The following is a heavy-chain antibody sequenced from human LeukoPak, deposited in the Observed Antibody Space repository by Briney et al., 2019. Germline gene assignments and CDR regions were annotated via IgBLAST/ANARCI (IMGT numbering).Heavy chain of an antibody. J-gene: IGHJ4*02. CDR1: GGSISSGGYS. CDR2: IYHSGST. V-gene: IGHV4-30-2*01. D-gene: IGHD3-22*01. CDR3: AALYDSSGYYYAFDY. Sequence: PSQTLSLTCAVSGGSISSGGYSWSWIWQPPGKGLEWIGYIYHSGSTNYNPSLRSRVTISVDRSKNQFSLKLSSVTAADTAVYYCAALYDSSGYYYAFDYWGQGTLVTVSS.